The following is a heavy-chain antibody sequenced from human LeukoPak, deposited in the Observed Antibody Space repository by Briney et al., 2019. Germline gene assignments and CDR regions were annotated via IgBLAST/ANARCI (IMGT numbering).Heavy chain of an antibody. Sequence: GASVKVSCKASGGTFSSYAISWVRQAPGQGLEWMGKIIPILGIANYAQIFQGRVTITADKSTSTAYMELSSLRSEDTAVYYCASNRSDLYGMDVWGQGTTVTVSS. D-gene: IGHD1-14*01. V-gene: IGHV1-69*04. CDR2: IIPILGIA. J-gene: IGHJ6*02. CDR1: GGTFSSYA. CDR3: ASNRSDLYGMDV.